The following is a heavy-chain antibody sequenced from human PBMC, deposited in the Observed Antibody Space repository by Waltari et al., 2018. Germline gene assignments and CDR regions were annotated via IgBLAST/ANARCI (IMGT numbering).Heavy chain of an antibody. V-gene: IGHV4-31*03. CDR3: ASSSLGVYYDSSGYPKAFDI. Sequence: QVQLQESGPGLVKPSQTLSLTCTVSGGSISSGGYYWSWIRQHPGKGLEWIGYIYYSGSTYYNPSLKSRVTISVDTSKNQFSLKLSSVTAADTAVYYCASSSLGVYYDSSGYPKAFDIWGQGTMVTVSS. D-gene: IGHD3-22*01. CDR1: GGSISSGGYY. J-gene: IGHJ3*02. CDR2: IYYSGST.